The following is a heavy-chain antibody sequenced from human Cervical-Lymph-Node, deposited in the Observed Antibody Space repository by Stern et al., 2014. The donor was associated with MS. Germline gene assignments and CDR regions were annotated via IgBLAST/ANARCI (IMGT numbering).Heavy chain of an antibody. V-gene: IGHV3-21*01. D-gene: IGHD2-2*01. CDR2: ISSSSSYI. J-gene: IGHJ6*02. Sequence: MNWVRQAPGKGVEWVSSISSSSSYIYYADSVKGRFTISRDNAKNSLYLQMNSLRAEDTAVYYCARDREWYCSSTSCYGYYYYYGMDVWGQGTTVTVSS. CDR3: ARDREWYCSSTSCYGYYYYYGMDV.